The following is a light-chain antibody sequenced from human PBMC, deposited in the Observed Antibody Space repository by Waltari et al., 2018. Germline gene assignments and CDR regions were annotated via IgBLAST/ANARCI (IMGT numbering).Light chain of an antibody. Sequence: DIQMTQAPSNLSASVGDRVTITCRTSQGISSVLAWYQQTPGKAPKLLIYQASTLESGVPSRFSGSGSGTEFTLTISSLQPDDSATYYCQQYDHYPWTFGQGTKVELK. CDR1: QGISSV. CDR3: QQYDHYPWT. V-gene: IGKV1-5*03. CDR2: QAS. J-gene: IGKJ1*01.